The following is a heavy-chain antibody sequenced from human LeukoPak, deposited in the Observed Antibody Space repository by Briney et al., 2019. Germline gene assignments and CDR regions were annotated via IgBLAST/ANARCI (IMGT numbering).Heavy chain of an antibody. D-gene: IGHD4-11*01. CDR1: GDSVTTYY. CDR3: ARDGSNWSNDYYHGVDV. CDR2: VYCSGSA. Sequence: PSETLSLTCTVSGDSVTTYYWSWIRQPPGKGLEWLGYVYCSGSATYNPSLKSRVTISVDTSKNQFSLRLSSVTAADTAVYYCARDGSNWSNDYYHGVDVWGQGATVTVSS. J-gene: IGHJ6*02. V-gene: IGHV4-59*02.